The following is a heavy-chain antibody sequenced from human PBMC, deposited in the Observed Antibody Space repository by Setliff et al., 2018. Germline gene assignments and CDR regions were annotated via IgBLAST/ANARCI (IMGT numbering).Heavy chain of an antibody. D-gene: IGHD2-21*01. J-gene: IGHJ4*02. CDR2: IKSDGSHT. CDR1: GFTFRNYY. CDR3: AKDLTQHNY. V-gene: IGHV3-74*01. Sequence: PGESLKISCAASGFTFRNYYMHWVRQVPGKGLMWVSYIKSDGSHTAYADSVKGRFTISRDNAKNTLYLQMNSLRAEDTAFYYCAKDLTQHNYWGQGTLVTVSS.